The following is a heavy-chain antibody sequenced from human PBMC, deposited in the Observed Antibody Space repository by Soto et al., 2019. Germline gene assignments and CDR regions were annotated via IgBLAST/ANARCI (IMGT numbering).Heavy chain of an antibody. CDR2: INSDASHT. J-gene: IGHJ5*02. CDR3: VRDGHCLTTSCYGTWFVP. D-gene: IGHD2-2*01. V-gene: IGHV3-74*01. Sequence: EVQLVKSGGGLVQPGGSLRLSCAASGFTFSTYWMHWIRQVPGKGLEWVSRINSDASHTYYADSVTGRFTISRDTAKNTLQLEMDCLRAADTAVYYCVRDGHCLTTSCYGTWFVPWGQRTLVTVS. CDR1: GFTFSTYW.